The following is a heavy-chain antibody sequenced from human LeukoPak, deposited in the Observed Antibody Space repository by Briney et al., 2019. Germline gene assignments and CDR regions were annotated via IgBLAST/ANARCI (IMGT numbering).Heavy chain of an antibody. J-gene: IGHJ4*02. V-gene: IGHV3-23*01. CDR3: AKDFFGTDGDY. Sequence: GGSLRLSCAASGFTFSNNVMSWVRQAPGKGLEWVSSISGSGGYTHYADSVKGRFTFSRDNSKNTLYLQMNSLRAEDTAVYYCAKDFFGTDGDYWGQGTLVTVSS. CDR1: GFTFSNNV. D-gene: IGHD3-3*01. CDR2: ISGSGGYT.